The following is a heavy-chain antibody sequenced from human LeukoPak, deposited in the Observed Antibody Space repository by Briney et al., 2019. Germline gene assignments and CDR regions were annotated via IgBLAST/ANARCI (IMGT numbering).Heavy chain of an antibody. CDR3: ARGEHTYGYDY. CDR1: GYTFTGYY. D-gene: IGHD5-18*01. Sequence: ASVKVSCKASGYTFTGYYMHWVRQAPGQGLEWMGWINPNSGGTNSAQKFQGRVTMTRDTSISTAYMELSRLTSDDTAVYYCARGEHTYGYDYWGQGTLVTVSS. V-gene: IGHV1-2*02. J-gene: IGHJ4*02. CDR2: INPNSGGT.